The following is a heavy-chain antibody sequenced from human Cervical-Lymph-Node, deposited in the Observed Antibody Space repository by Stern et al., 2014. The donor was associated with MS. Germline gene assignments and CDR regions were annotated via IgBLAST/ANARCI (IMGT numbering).Heavy chain of an antibody. Sequence: EVQLVESGGDLVQPGGSLRLSCAASGFTFSSYAINWVRQAPGKGLQWVSALVASGDRTYYADSVKGRFTVSRDNSKNTVYLEMKSLRAEDTATYCCTLLATPTDYWGQGTLVTVSS. D-gene: IGHD2-15*01. V-gene: IGHV3-23*04. CDR1: GFTFSSYA. J-gene: IGHJ4*02. CDR2: LVASGDRT. CDR3: TLLATPTDY.